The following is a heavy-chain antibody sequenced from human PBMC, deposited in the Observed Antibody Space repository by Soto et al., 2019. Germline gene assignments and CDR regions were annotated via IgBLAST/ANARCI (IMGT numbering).Heavy chain of an antibody. CDR3: ARDSMDTAMVAFDKYYGMDV. V-gene: IGHV3-21*01. CDR1: GFTFSSYS. CDR2: ISSSSSYI. J-gene: IGHJ6*02. Sequence: GGSLRLSCAASGFTFSSYSMNWVRQAPGKGLEWVSSISSSSSYIYYADSVKGRFTISRDNAKNSLYLQMNSLRAEDTAVYYCARDSMDTAMVAFDKYYGMDVWGQGTTVTVSS. D-gene: IGHD5-18*01.